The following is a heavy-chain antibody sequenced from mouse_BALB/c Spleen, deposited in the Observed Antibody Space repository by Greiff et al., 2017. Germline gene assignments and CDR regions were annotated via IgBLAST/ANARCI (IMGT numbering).Heavy chain of an antibody. Sequence: EVKLVESGGGLVQPGGSLRLSCATSGFTFTDYYMSWVRQHPGKALEWLGFIRNKANGYTTEYSASVKGRFTISRDNSQSILYLQMNTLRAEDSATYYCARDMGKALAWFAYWGQGTLVTVSA. CDR2: IRNKANGYTT. CDR1: GFTFTDYY. D-gene: IGHD2-1*01. J-gene: IGHJ3*01. V-gene: IGHV7-3*02. CDR3: ARDMGKALAWFAY.